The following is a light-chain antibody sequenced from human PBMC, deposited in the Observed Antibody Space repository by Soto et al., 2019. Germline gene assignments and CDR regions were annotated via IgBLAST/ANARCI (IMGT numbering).Light chain of an antibody. Sequence: DIPVTPYPSSVSASLGDRVTISCRASEDINSRLAWYQQKPGNAPKLLIYAAFILQSGVPSRFSGYGSGTDFTLPISSLQPEDFATYYCQQADSFPITFGQGTRLEIK. V-gene: IGKV1-12*01. CDR3: QQADSFPIT. CDR1: EDINSR. J-gene: IGKJ5*01. CDR2: AAF.